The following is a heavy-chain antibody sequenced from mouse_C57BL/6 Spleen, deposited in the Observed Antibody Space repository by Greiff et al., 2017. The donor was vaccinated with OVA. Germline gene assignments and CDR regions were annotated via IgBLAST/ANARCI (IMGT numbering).Heavy chain of an antibody. Sequence: EVMLVESGGGLVKPGGSLKLTCAASGFTFSRYAMYWVRQTPEKRLEWVATISDGGSYTYYPDNVKGRFTISRDNAKNNLYLQMSHLKSEDTAMYYCAREGRLGRGFAYWGQGTLVTVSA. D-gene: IGHD4-1*01. V-gene: IGHV5-4*01. J-gene: IGHJ3*01. CDR3: AREGRLGRGFAY. CDR1: GFTFSRYA. CDR2: ISDGGSYT.